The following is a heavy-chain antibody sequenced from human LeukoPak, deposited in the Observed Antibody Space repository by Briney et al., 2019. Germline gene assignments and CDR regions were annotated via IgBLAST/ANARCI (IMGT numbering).Heavy chain of an antibody. CDR1: GITLSNYG. Sequence: GGSLRLSCAVSGITLSNYGMSWVRQAPGKGLEWVAGISDSGGSTKYADSVKGRFTISRDNPKNTLFLQMNSLRADDPAVYFCAKRGVVIRVFLVGFHKEAYYFESWGQGALVTVSS. CDR3: AKRGVVIRVFLVGFHKEAYYFES. D-gene: IGHD3/OR15-3a*01. J-gene: IGHJ4*02. CDR2: ISDSGGST. V-gene: IGHV3-23*01.